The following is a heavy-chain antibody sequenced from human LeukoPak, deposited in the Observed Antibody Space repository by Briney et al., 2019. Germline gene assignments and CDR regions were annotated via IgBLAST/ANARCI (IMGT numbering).Heavy chain of an antibody. CDR3: AAGQWELLRGDYYYGMDV. CDR2: IVVGSGNT. J-gene: IGHJ6*02. CDR1: GFTFTSSA. D-gene: IGHD1-26*01. V-gene: IGHV1-58*01. Sequence: ASVKVTCRASGFTFTSSALQWVRQARGQRLEWIGWIVVGSGNTNYAQTFQERVTITRDMSTSTAYLELSSLRSEDTAVYYCAAGQWELLRGDYYYGMDVWGQGTTVTVSS.